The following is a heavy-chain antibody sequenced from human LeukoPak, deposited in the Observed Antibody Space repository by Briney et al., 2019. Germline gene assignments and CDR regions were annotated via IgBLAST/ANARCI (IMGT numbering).Heavy chain of an antibody. CDR1: GFTFSSYS. CDR2: ISSSSSYI. CDR3: ARDRRLYVGGGSCYSDY. D-gene: IGHD2-15*01. V-gene: IGHV3-21*01. J-gene: IGHJ4*02. Sequence: PGGSLRLSCAASGFTFSSYSMNWVRQAPGKGLEWVSSISSSSSYIYYADSVKGRFTISRDNAKNPLYLQMNSLRAEDTAVYYCARDRRLYVGGGSCYSDYWGQGTLVTVSS.